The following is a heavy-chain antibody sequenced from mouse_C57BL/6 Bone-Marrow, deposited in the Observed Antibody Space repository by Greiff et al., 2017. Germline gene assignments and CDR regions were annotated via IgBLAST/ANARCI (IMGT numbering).Heavy chain of an antibody. CDR1: GFNIKDDY. CDR3: VIYYYGAFDV. CDR2: IHPNSGST. J-gene: IGHJ1*03. Sequence: QVQLQQSGAELVRPGASVKLSCTASGFNIKDDYMHWVKQRPGQGLEWIGMIHPNSGSTNYNEKFKSKATLTVDKSSSTAYMQLSSLTSEDSAVYYCVIYYYGAFDVWGTGTTVTVSS. D-gene: IGHD1-1*01. V-gene: IGHV1-64*01.